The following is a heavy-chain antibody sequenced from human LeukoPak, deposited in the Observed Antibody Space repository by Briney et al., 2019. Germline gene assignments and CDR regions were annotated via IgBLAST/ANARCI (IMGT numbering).Heavy chain of an antibody. Sequence: PGGSLRLSCAASGFTFSSYGMSWVRQAPGKGLEWVSAISGSGGSTYYADSVKGRFTISRDNSKNTLYLQMNSLRAEDTAVYYCAKLLKSLGLYFDYWGQGTLVTVSS. CDR2: ISGSGGST. V-gene: IGHV3-23*01. J-gene: IGHJ4*02. CDR3: AKLLKSLGLYFDY. D-gene: IGHD3-16*01. CDR1: GFTFSSYG.